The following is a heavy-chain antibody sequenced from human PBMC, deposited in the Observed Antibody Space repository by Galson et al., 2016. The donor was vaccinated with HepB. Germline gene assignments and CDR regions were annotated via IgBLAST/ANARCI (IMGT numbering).Heavy chain of an antibody. V-gene: IGHV4-30-4*01. Sequence: TLSLTCTVSGGSISSGDYYWSWIRQPPGKGLDWIGYIYYTGSTYYNPSLKSRVSISVDTSKNQFSLGLSSVTAADTALYYCARIYSNYVLGMDVWGRGTTVTVSS. CDR3: ARIYSNYVLGMDV. CDR2: IYYTGST. CDR1: GGSISSGDYY. D-gene: IGHD4-11*01. J-gene: IGHJ6*02.